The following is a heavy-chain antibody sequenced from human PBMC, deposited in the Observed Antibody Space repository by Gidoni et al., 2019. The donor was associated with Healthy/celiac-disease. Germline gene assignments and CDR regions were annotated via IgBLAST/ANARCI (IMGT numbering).Heavy chain of an antibody. J-gene: IGHJ4*02. CDR2: ISSRGSTI. D-gene: IGHD3-16*02. Sequence: QVQLVESGGGLVKPGGSLRLSCAASGFTFSDSYMSWIRQAPGKGLECVSYISSRGSTIYYADSVKGRFTISRDNAKNSLYLQMNSLRAEDTAVYYCARDRDYVWGSYRQGGRARLPVKYWGQGTLVTVSS. CDR1: GFTFSDSY. V-gene: IGHV3-11*01. CDR3: ARDRDYVWGSYRQGGRARLPVKY.